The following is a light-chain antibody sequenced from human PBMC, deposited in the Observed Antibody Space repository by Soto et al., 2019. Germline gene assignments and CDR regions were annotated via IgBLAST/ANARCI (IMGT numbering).Light chain of an antibody. CDR2: EVT. Sequence: QSVLSQPASVSGSPGQSITISCTGTSNDVGYYNYVSWYQQHPGQDPKLMISEVTTRPSGVSDRFSGSKSGNTASLTISRLQAEDEAHYYCSSYTTAYTQVFGGGTKLTVL. CDR3: SSYTTAYTQV. J-gene: IGLJ3*02. V-gene: IGLV2-14*01. CDR1: SNDVGYYNY.